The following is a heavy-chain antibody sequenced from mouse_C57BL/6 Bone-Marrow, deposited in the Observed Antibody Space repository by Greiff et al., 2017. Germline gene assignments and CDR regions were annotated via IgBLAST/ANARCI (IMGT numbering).Heavy chain of an antibody. J-gene: IGHJ3*01. D-gene: IGHD2-3*01. CDR1: GFTFSSYA. Sequence: EVKLMESGGGLVKPGGSLKLSCAASGFTFSSYAMSWVRQTPEKRLEWVATISDGGSYTYYPDNVKGRFTLSRDNAKNNLYLQMSHLKSEDTAMYYCAWLLPFAYWGQGTLVTVSA. CDR2: ISDGGSYT. CDR3: AWLLPFAY. V-gene: IGHV5-4*03.